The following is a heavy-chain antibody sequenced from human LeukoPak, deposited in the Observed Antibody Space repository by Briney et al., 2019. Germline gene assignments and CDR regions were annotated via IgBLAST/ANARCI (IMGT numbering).Heavy chain of an antibody. V-gene: IGHV1-58*01. D-gene: IGHD5-18*01. CDR1: GFTFTSSA. CDR2: IVVGSGNT. CDR3: AAYGNTAMVLY. J-gene: IGHJ4*02. Sequence: SVKVSCKASGFTFTSSAVQWVRQARGQRLEWIGWIVVGSGNTNYAQKFQERVTITRDMSTSTAYMELSSLRSEDTAVYYYAAYGNTAMVLYWGQGTLVTVSS.